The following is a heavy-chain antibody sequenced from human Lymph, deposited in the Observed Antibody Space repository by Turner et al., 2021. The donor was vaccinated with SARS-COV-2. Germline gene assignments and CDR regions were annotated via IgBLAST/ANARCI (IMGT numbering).Heavy chain of an antibody. CDR3: ATLISNWKILTGRYYFDF. J-gene: IGHJ4*02. D-gene: IGHD1-1*01. Sequence: QVQLVQSGAEVKKPGVSVKVCCKVSGYSLTELSIHWVRQAPGKGLELMGGFDPEDGETIYAQKFQVRVTMTEDTSTDTAYMELSSLRSDDTAVYYCATLISNWKILTGRYYFDFWGQGTLVTVSS. CDR2: FDPEDGET. CDR1: GYSLTELS. V-gene: IGHV1-24*01.